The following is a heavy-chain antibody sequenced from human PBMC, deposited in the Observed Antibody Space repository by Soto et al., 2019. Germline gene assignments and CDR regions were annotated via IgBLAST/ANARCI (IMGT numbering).Heavy chain of an antibody. J-gene: IGHJ4*02. CDR3: AKVLWFGESASGYFDY. CDR2: ISGSGGST. CDR1: GFTFSSYA. Sequence: GGSLRLSCAASGFTFSSYAMSWVRQAPGKGLEWVSAISGSGGSTYYADSVKGRFTISRDNSKNTLYLQMNSLRAEDTAVYYCAKVLWFGESASGYFDYWGQGTLVTVSS. D-gene: IGHD3-10*01. V-gene: IGHV3-23*01.